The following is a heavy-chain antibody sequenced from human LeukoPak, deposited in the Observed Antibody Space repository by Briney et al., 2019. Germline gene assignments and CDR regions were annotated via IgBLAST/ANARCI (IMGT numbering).Heavy chain of an antibody. CDR1: GFTFSSYS. D-gene: IGHD1/OR15-1a*01. J-gene: IGHJ3*02. Sequence: PGGSLRLSCAASGFTFSSYSMNWVRQAPGKGLEWVSYISSSSSTIYYADSVKGRFTISRDNAKNSLYLQMNSLRAEDTAVYYCARETSLYAFDIWGQGTKVTVSS. V-gene: IGHV3-48*01. CDR2: ISSSSSTI. CDR3: ARETSLYAFDI.